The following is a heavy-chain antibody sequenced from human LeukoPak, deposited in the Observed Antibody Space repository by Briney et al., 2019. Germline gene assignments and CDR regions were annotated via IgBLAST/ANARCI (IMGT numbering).Heavy chain of an antibody. CDR3: AKEERWCPFDY. J-gene: IGHJ4*02. CDR1: GFTFSSYG. CDR2: IWYDGSNK. D-gene: IGHD4-23*01. Sequence: GGSLRLSCAASGFTFSSYGMHWVRQAPGKGLEWVAVIWYDGSNKYYADSVKGRFTISRDNSKNTLYLQMNSLRAEDTAVYYCAKEERWCPFDYWGQGTLVTVSS. V-gene: IGHV3-33*06.